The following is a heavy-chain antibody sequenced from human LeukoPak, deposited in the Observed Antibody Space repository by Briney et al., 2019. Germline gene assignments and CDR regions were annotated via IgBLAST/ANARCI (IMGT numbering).Heavy chain of an antibody. D-gene: IGHD6-13*01. V-gene: IGHV3-30*02. CDR1: GFTFSSYG. J-gene: IGHJ2*01. CDR3: ARAAYSSTWYSRYFDL. Sequence: GGSLRLSCAASGFTFSSYGMHWVRQAPGKGLEWVAFIRYDGSNKYYADSVKGRFTISRDNSKNTLYLQMNSLRAEDTAVYYCARAAYSSTWYSRYFDLWGRGTLVAVSS. CDR2: IRYDGSNK.